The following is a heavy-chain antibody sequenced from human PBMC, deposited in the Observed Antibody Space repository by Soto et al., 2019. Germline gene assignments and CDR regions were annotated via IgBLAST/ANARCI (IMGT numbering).Heavy chain of an antibody. CDR1: GFTFSSYW. Sequence: PGGSLRLSCAASGFTFSSYWLSWVRQAPGKGLEWVANIKQDGSEKYYADSVKGRFTISRDNSKNTLYLQMNSLRAEDTAVYYCAKDAPPLLCWGQGTLVTV. J-gene: IGHJ4*02. V-gene: IGHV3-7*03. CDR3: AKDAPPLLC. D-gene: IGHD2-2*01. CDR2: IKQDGSEK.